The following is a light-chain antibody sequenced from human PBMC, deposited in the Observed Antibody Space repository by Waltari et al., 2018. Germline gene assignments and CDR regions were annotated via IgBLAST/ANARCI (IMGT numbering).Light chain of an antibody. CDR1: QGIRND. CDR2: AAS. Sequence: DIQMTQSTSSLSASVAARLSITCRASQGIRNDLGWYQQKPGKAPKRLIYAASSLQSGVPSRFSGSGSGTEFTLTISSLQPEDCASYYCLQYNSYPWTFGQGTKVEIK. J-gene: IGKJ1*01. CDR3: LQYNSYPWT. V-gene: IGKV1-17*01.